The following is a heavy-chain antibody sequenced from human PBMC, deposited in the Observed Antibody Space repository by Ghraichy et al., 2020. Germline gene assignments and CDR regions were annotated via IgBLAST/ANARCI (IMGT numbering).Heavy chain of an antibody. CDR3: ARGQQLVPRTLDY. CDR1: GFTFSNYA. CDR2: LAHNGNT. J-gene: IGHJ4*02. V-gene: IGHV3-23*01. D-gene: IGHD6-13*01. Sequence: GRSLRLSCAASGFTFSNYAMTWVRRAPGKGLEWVSTLAHNGNTFYADSVKDRFTISRDNSKNTLNLQMNNLRAEDTAVYYCARGQQLVPRTLDYWGQGTLVTVSS.